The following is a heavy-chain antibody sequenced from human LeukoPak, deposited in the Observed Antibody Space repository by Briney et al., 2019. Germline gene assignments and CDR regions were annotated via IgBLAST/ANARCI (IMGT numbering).Heavy chain of an antibody. D-gene: IGHD6-19*01. CDR2: ISSSGST. J-gene: IGHJ4*02. CDR1: GDSISSGDYY. Sequence: SETLSLTCTVSGDSISSGDYYWSWIRQPAGKGLEWIGRISSSGSTNYNPSLKSRVTISVDTSKNQFSLKLTSVTAADTAVYYCARGGKWLYYFDYWGQGTLVTVSS. CDR3: ARGGKWLYYFDY. V-gene: IGHV4-61*02.